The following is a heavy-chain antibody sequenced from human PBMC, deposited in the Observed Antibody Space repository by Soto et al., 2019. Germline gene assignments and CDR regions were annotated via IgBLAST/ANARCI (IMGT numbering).Heavy chain of an antibody. D-gene: IGHD6-19*01. CDR3: VQTTGWPGFDF. CDR2: IYGGGTT. CDR1: GFAVSSKY. J-gene: IGHJ4*02. Sequence: EVQLVESGGGVIQPGGSLRLSCAASGFAVSSKYMTWVRQAPGKGLEWVSVIYGGGTTYYADSVKGRFTISRHTSKNTLYLQMTSLRAEDTAVYYCVQTTGWPGFDFWGQGTLVTVSS. V-gene: IGHV3-53*01.